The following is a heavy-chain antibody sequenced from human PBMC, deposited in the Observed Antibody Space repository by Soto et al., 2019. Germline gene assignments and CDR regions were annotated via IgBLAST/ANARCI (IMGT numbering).Heavy chain of an antibody. D-gene: IGHD3-3*01. CDR3: ARAGPSGKILAWGPLVGMDV. J-gene: IGHJ6*02. Sequence: EVQLVESGGGLVKPGGSLRLSCAASGFTFSSYSMNWVRQAPGKGLEWVSSISSSSSYIYYADSVKGRFTISRDNAKNSLYLQMNSLRAEDTAVYYRARAGPSGKILAWGPLVGMDVWGQGTTVTVSS. CDR1: GFTFSSYS. CDR2: ISSSSSYI. V-gene: IGHV3-21*01.